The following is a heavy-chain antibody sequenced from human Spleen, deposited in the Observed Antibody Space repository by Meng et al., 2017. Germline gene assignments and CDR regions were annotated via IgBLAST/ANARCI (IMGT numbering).Heavy chain of an antibody. CDR3: ARTSNYYDSSGYYRTFDAFDI. J-gene: IGHJ3*02. CDR2: FDPEDGET. V-gene: IGHV1-24*01. Sequence: ASVKVSCKVSGYTLTELSMHWVRQAPGKGLEWMGGFDPEDGETIYAQKFQGRVTMTRDTSISTAYMELSSLRSEDTAVYYCARTSNYYDSSGYYRTFDAFDIWGQGTMVTVSS. D-gene: IGHD3-22*01. CDR1: GYTLTELS.